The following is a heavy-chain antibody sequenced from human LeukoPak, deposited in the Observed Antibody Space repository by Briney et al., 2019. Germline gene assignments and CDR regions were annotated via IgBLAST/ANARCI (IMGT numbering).Heavy chain of an antibody. V-gene: IGHV4-39*01. CDR2: IYYSGST. CDR3: ARLGGSGYSSSLTQENYMDV. Sequence: PSETLSLTCTVSGGSISSSSYYWGWIRQPPGKGLEWIGSIYYSGSTYYNPSLKSRVTISVDTSKNQFSLKLSSVTAADTAVYYCARLGGSGYSSSLTQENYMDVWGKGTTVTVSS. D-gene: IGHD6-13*01. CDR1: GGSISSSSYY. J-gene: IGHJ6*03.